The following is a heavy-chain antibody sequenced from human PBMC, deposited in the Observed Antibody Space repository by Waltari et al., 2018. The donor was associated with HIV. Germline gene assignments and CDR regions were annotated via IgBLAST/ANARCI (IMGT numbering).Heavy chain of an antibody. V-gene: IGHV1-3*01. CDR2: INVGTIFS. D-gene: IGHD5-12*01. CDR3: AGGSAWLVNVLEI. CDR1: GLNFNADA. Sequence: QVQLVQSGAEVKKPGASVKVSCRASGLNFNADAVHWVRQAPGQGLEWLGSINVGTIFSRESQMFQGRLTFTRDTSETTICMELRSLKSEDTAVYFCAGGSAWLVNVLEIWGQGTLVTVSS. J-gene: IGHJ4*02.